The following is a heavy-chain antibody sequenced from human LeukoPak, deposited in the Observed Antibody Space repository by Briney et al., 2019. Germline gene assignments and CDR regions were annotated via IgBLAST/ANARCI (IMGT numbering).Heavy chain of an antibody. V-gene: IGHV4-59*01. J-gene: IGHJ4*02. CDR2: VFHSGST. Sequence: SETLSLTCTVSGDSFTDYYWSWIPQPPGKGLEWIGYVFHSGSTAYNPSLKSRVTILVDTFMNQFSLSLTSVTAADTAVYYCARDGLQQFGPHYFDYWGRGALVTVSS. CDR3: ARDGLQQFGPHYFDY. D-gene: IGHD4-11*01. CDR1: GDSFTDYY.